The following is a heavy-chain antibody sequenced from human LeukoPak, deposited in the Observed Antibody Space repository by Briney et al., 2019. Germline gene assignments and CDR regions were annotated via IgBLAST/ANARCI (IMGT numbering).Heavy chain of an antibody. CDR2: IKQDGSEK. J-gene: IGHJ4*02. CDR3: ARDALRYFDWLLPTFDY. Sequence: TGGSLRLSCAASGFTFSSYWMSWVRQAPGKGLEWVANIKQDGSEKYHVDSVKGRFTISRDNAKNSLYLQMNSLRAEDTAVYYCARDALRYFDWLLPTFDYWGQGTLVTVSS. CDR1: GFTFSSYW. V-gene: IGHV3-7*01. D-gene: IGHD3-9*01.